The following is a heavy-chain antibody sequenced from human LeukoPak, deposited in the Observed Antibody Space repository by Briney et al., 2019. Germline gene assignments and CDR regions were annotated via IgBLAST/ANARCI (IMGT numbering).Heavy chain of an antibody. CDR1: GFTFSSYW. V-gene: IGHV3-74*01. CDR3: ARIYCSSTSCYVAAFDI. D-gene: IGHD2-2*01. Sequence: GGSLRLSCAASGFTFSSYWMHWVRQAPGKGLVWVSRINSDGSSTSYADSVKGRFTISRDNAKNTLYLQINSLRAEDTAVYYCARIYCSSTSCYVAAFDIWGQGTMVTVSS. CDR2: INSDGSST. J-gene: IGHJ3*02.